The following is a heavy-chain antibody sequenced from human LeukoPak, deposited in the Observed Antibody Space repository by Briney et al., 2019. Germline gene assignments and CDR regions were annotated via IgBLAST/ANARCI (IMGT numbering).Heavy chain of an antibody. V-gene: IGHV5-51*01. CDR3: ARPVAVADLIY. D-gene: IGHD6-19*01. CDR2: IYPGDSDT. Sequence: GESLKISCKGSGYSFTSYWIGWVRQMPGKGLEWMGIIYPGDSDTRYSPSFQGQVTISADKSTSTTYLQWSSLQASDTAMYYCARPVAVADLIYWGQGTLVTVSS. J-gene: IGHJ4*02. CDR1: GYSFTSYW.